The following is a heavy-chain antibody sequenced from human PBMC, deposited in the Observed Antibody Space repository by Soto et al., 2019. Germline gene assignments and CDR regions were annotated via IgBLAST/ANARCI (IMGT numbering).Heavy chain of an antibody. D-gene: IGHD3-22*01. CDR3: ARVDSGYQSFDP. Sequence: QVQLQESGPGLVKPSETLSLTCTVSGGSISSYYWSWIRQPPGKGLEWIGYIYYSGSTNYNPSLTSRVTISVDTSKNQFSLKLSSVTAADTAVYYCARVDSGYQSFDPWGQGTLVTVSS. V-gene: IGHV4-59*01. CDR2: IYYSGST. CDR1: GGSISSYY. J-gene: IGHJ5*02.